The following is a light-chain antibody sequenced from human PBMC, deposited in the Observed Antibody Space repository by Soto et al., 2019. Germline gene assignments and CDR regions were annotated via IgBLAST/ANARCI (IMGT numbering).Light chain of an antibody. CDR1: QSVSSSY. CDR2: GAS. J-gene: IGKJ4*01. V-gene: IGKV3-20*01. CDR3: QQYGSPPPIT. Sequence: EIVLTQSPGTLSLSPGERATLSCRASQSVSSSYLAWYQQKPGQAPRLLIYGASSRATGIPDRFSGSGSGTDFNLTISRLEPEDFAVYYCQQYGSPPPITFGGGTKVEIK.